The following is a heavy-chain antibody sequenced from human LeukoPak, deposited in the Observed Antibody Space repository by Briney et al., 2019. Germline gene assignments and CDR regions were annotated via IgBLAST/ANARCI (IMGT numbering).Heavy chain of an antibody. J-gene: IGHJ4*02. CDR2: ISYSGST. V-gene: IGHV4-59*08. Sequence: SETLSLTCTVSGGSISSYYWSWLRQPPGKGLEWIGYISYSGSTDSNPSLKSRVTISVDTSKNQLSLKLSSVTAADTAVYYCARTYCRGGSCHFDYWGQGTLVTVSS. CDR3: ARTYCRGGSCHFDY. CDR1: GGSISSYY. D-gene: IGHD2-15*01.